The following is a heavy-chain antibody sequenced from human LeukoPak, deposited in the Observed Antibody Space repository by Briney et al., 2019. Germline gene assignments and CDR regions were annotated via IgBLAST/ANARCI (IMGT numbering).Heavy chain of an antibody. D-gene: IGHD1-26*01. V-gene: IGHV3-49*04. CDR2: IRSKAYGGTT. J-gene: IGHJ4*02. CDR1: GFTFSTYN. Sequence: QPGGSLRLSCAASGFTFSTYNMSWVRQAPGKGLEWVGFIRSKAYGGTTEYAASVKGRFTISRDDSKSIAYLQMNSLKTEDTAVYYCTRSELLEDYWGQGTLVTVSS. CDR3: TRSELLEDY.